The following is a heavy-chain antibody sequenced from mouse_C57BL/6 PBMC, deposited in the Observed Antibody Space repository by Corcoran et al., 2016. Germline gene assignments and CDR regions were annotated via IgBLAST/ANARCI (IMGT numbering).Heavy chain of an antibody. Sequence: QVQLQQSGAELVKPGASVKISCKASGYAFSSYWMNWVKQRPGKGLEWIGQIYPGDGDTNYNGKLKGKATLTADKSSSTAYMQLSSLTSEASAVYFWARLGGDAGFDYWGQGTTLTVSS. D-gene: IGHD3-3*01. J-gene: IGHJ2*01. CDR3: ARLGGDAGFDY. CDR1: GYAFSSYW. CDR2: IYPGDGDT. V-gene: IGHV1-80*01.